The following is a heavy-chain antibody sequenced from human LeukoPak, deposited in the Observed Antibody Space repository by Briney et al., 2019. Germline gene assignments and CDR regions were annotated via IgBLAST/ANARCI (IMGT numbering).Heavy chain of an antibody. CDR3: AKWGCSGGSCYPFDY. CDR2: ISGTGNRT. V-gene: IGHV3-23*01. D-gene: IGHD2-15*01. J-gene: IGHJ4*02. Sequence: PGGSLGLSCAASGFTFSSYAMSWVRQAPGKGLEWVSAISGTGNRTYYADSVKGRFTISRDNSKNTLYLQMNSLRAEDTAVYYCAKWGCSGGSCYPFDYWGQGTLVTVSS. CDR1: GFTFSSYA.